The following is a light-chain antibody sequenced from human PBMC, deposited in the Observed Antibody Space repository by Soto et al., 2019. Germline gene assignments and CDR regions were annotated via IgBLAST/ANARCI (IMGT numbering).Light chain of an antibody. CDR2: DAS. CDR3: QQFSSYPLT. J-gene: IGKJ4*01. V-gene: IGKV3-20*01. CDR1: QSISDT. Sequence: EIVMTQSPATLSVSPGGRATLSCRASQSISDTLAWYQQKPGQAPRLLIYDASSRATGIPDRFSGGGSGTDFTLTISRLEPEDFAVYYCQQFSSYPLTLGGGTKV.